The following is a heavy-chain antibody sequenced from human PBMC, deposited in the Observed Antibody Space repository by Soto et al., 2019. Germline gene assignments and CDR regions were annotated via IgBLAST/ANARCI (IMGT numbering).Heavy chain of an antibody. CDR3: AREANWSFFDS. J-gene: IGHJ4*02. D-gene: IGHD1-26*01. Sequence: QVQLMQSGGGVVQPGRSLTLSCAASGFPFSSYNMHWVRQAPGKGLEWLALISYDENIKSYADSVRGRFTVSRDNFTNVLYLQMDSLGSEDTAFYYWAREANWSFFDSWGRGAL. V-gene: IGHV3-30*17. CDR1: GFPFSSYN. CDR2: ISYDENIK.